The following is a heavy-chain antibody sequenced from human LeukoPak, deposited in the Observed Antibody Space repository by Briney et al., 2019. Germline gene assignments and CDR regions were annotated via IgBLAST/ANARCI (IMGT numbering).Heavy chain of an antibody. CDR1: GFTFSSYG. V-gene: IGHV3-30*18. J-gene: IGHJ4*02. Sequence: GGSLRLSCAASGFTFSSYGMHWVRQAPGKGLEWVAVISYDGSNKYYADSVKGRFTISRDNSKNTLYLQMNSLRAEDTAVYYCAKGYQPQYNYFDYWGQGTLVTVSS. D-gene: IGHD2-2*02. CDR2: ISYDGSNK. CDR3: AKGYQPQYNYFDY.